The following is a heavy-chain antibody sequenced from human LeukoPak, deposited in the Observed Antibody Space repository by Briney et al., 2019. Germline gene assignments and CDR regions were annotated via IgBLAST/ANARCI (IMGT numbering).Heavy chain of an antibody. CDR2: SIPIFGTA. CDR3: ARAYSSSSVFFFDY. V-gene: IGHV1-69*01. CDR1: GGTFSSYA. J-gene: IGHJ4*02. Sequence: SVKVSCKASGGTFSSYAISWVRQAPGQGLEWMGGSIPIFGTANYAQKFQGRVTITADESTSTAYMERSSLRSEDTAVYYCARAYSSSSVFFFDYWGQGTLVTVSS. D-gene: IGHD6-6*01.